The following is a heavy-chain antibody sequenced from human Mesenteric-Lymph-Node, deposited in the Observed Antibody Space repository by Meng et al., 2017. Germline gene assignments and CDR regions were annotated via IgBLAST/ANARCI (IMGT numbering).Heavy chain of an antibody. J-gene: IGHJ4*02. V-gene: IGHV3-23*01. CDR2: ISGSSRT. D-gene: IGHD5/OR15-5a*01. CDR1: EFTFSDFA. CDR3: ARGGRLADY. Sequence: GGSLRLSCAASEFTFSDFAMSWVRQAPGKGLEWVSVISGSSRTYYADSVKGRFTISRDNSKNTLYLQMNSLRAEDTAAYYCARGGRLADYWGQGTLVTVSS.